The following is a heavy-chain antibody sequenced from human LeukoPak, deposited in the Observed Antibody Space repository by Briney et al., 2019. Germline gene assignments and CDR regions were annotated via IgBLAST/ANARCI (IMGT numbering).Heavy chain of an antibody. V-gene: IGHV1-18*01. CDR3: ARRPRYYYYMDV. CDR2: ISAYNGNT. Sequence: ASVKVSCKASGYTFTSYGISWVRQAPGQGLEWMGWISAYNGNTNYVQKLQGRVTMTTDTSTSTAYMELRSLRSDDTAVYYCARRPRYYYYMDVWGKGTTVTVSS. CDR1: GYTFTSYG. J-gene: IGHJ6*03.